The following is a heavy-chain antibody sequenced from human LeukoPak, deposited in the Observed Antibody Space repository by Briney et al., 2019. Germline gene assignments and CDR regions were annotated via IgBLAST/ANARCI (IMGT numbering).Heavy chain of an antibody. J-gene: IGHJ4*02. V-gene: IGHV4-30-2*01. CDR2: IHHGGST. CDR3: ARARLERTGYYFDS. D-gene: IGHD2-8*02. Sequence: PSETLSLTCTVSGGSISSGVYYWSWIRQPPGGGLEWIGYIHHGGSTYYNPSLKSRVTLSVDRSKNQFSLQLTSVTAADTAVYCCARARLERTGYYFDSWGQGALVTVSS. CDR1: GGSISSGVYY.